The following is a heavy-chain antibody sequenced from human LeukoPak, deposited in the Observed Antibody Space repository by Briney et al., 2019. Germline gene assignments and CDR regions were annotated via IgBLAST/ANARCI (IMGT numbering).Heavy chain of an antibody. CDR2: IYHSGST. D-gene: IGHD6-13*01. V-gene: IGHV4-38-2*02. Sequence: SGTLSLTCTVSGYSISSGYYWGWIRQPPGKGLEWIGSIYHSGSTYYNPSLKSRVTISVDTSKNQFSLKLSSVTAADTAVYYCAKTSPGYSSSWYWDYYYYMDVWGKGTTVTVSS. CDR1: GYSISSGYY. J-gene: IGHJ6*03. CDR3: AKTSPGYSSSWYWDYYYYMDV.